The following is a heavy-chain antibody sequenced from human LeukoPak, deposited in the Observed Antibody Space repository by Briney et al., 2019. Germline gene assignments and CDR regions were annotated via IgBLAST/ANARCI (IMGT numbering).Heavy chain of an antibody. J-gene: IGHJ5*02. Sequence: ASVKVSCKASGYTFTSYAISWGPQAPGQGLEWMGWIRVYNGNTNYAQKFKGRVTMTTDTSTSTAYMELRSLRSDDTAVYYCARVDSSGWYDGWFDPWGQGTLVTVSS. V-gene: IGHV1-18*01. CDR2: IRVYNGNT. D-gene: IGHD6-19*01. CDR1: GYTFTSYA. CDR3: ARVDSSGWYDGWFDP.